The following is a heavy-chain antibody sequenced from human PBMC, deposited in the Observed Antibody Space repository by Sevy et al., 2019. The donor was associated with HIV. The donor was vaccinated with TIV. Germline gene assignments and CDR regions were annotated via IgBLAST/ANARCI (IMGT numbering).Heavy chain of an antibody. CDR3: ARDSLITMVRGVADY. Sequence: GGSLRLSCVASGFTFDDYGMSWVRQAPGKGLEWVSGINWNGGSTGYADSVKGRFTISRDNAKNSLYLQMNSLRAEDTALYYCARDSLITMVRGVADYWGQGTLVTVSS. D-gene: IGHD3-10*01. J-gene: IGHJ4*02. CDR1: GFTFDDYG. V-gene: IGHV3-20*04. CDR2: INWNGGST.